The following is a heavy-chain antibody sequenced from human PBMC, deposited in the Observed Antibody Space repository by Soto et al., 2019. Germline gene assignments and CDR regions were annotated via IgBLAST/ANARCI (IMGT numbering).Heavy chain of an antibody. CDR1: GFTFSSYA. J-gene: IGHJ6*02. CDR3: AKDLGVYSSGWYPFWGMDV. D-gene: IGHD6-19*01. V-gene: IGHV3-23*01. Sequence: GGSLRLSCAASGFTFSSYAMSWVRQAPGKGLEWVSAISGSGGSTYYADSVKGRFTISRDNSKNTLYLQMNSLRAEDTAVYYCAKDLGVYSSGWYPFWGMDVWGQGTTVTVSS. CDR2: ISGSGGST.